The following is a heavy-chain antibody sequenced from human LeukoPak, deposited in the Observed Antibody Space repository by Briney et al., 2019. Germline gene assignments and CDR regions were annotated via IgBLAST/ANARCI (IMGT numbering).Heavy chain of an antibody. V-gene: IGHV3-30*03. Sequence: GGSLRLSCAASGFTFSSYGMHWVRQAPGKGLEWVAVISYDGSNKYYADSVKGRFTISRDNSKNTLYLQMNSLRAEDTAVYYCARDFESGYESYYYGMDVWGQGTTVTVSS. CDR3: ARDFESGYESYYYGMDV. D-gene: IGHD5-12*01. J-gene: IGHJ6*02. CDR1: GFTFSSYG. CDR2: ISYDGSNK.